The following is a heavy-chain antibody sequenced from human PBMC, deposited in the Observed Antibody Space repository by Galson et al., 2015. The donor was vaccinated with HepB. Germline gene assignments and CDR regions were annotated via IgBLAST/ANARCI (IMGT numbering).Heavy chain of an antibody. V-gene: IGHV1-2*06. J-gene: IGHJ6*02. CDR1: GYTFTGYY. CDR2: INPNSGGT. CDR3: ASAYYWGGGMDV. Sequence: SVKVSCKASGYTFTGYYMHWVRQAPGQGLEWMGRINPNSGGTNYAQKFQGRVTMTRDTSISTAYMELSRLRSDDTAVYYCASAYYWGGGMDVWGQGTTVTVSS. D-gene: IGHD2-8*01.